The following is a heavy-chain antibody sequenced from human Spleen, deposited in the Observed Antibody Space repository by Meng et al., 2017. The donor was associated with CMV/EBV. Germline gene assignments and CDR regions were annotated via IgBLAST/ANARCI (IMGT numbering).Heavy chain of an antibody. Sequence: GESLKISCAASGFAFDNYAKSWVRQASGKGLEWVAAISGSGRSIYYADSVKGRFTISRDNSKNTLYLQMNSLRAGDTAVYYCAKDDYNSSPRRFDSWGQGTLVTSPQ. V-gene: IGHV3-23*01. CDR2: ISGSGRSI. J-gene: IGHJ5*01. D-gene: IGHD4/OR15-4a*01. CDR3: AKDDYNSSPRRFDS. CDR1: GFAFDNYA.